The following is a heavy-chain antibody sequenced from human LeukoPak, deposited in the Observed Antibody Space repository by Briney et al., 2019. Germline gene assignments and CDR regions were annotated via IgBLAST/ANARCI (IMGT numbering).Heavy chain of an antibody. CDR3: ARASVVYENYYYYMDV. J-gene: IGHJ6*03. CDR2: IYYSGST. Sequence: SETLSLTCTVSGGSISSSSYYWGWIRQPPGKGLEWIGSIYYSGSTYYNPSLKSRVTISLDTSKNQFSLKQSSVTAADTAVYYCARASVVYENYYYYMDVWGKGTTVTVSS. D-gene: IGHD1-14*01. V-gene: IGHV4-39*07. CDR1: GGSISSSSYY.